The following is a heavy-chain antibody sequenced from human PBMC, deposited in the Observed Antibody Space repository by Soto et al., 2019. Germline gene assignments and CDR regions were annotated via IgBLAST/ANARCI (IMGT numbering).Heavy chain of an antibody. D-gene: IGHD1-26*01. CDR1: GFTFNTFE. V-gene: IGHV3-23*01. CDR3: VKWEWLDF. CDR2: ISDDSSRT. Sequence: EVQLLESGGGLVQPGGSLRLSCSASGFTFNTFEMSWVRRAPGRGLEWVSFISDDSSRTYYADAVKGRFTISRNNSKYTQYLQMNSLTAEDTAVYACVKWEWLDFWSQGTLVTVSS. J-gene: IGHJ5*01.